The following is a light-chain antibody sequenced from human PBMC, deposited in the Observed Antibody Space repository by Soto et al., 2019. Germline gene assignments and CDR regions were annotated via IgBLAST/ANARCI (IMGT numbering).Light chain of an antibody. CDR2: DVT. Sequence: QSALTQPRSVSGSPGQSVTISCTGTSGDVGYYTYVSWFQQHPGKAPKLMIYDVTKRPSGVPDRFSASKSGNTASLTISGLQAEDEADYYCCSYAGSYTVVFGGGTKLTVL. J-gene: IGLJ2*01. CDR3: CSYAGSYTVV. V-gene: IGLV2-11*01. CDR1: SGDVGYYTY.